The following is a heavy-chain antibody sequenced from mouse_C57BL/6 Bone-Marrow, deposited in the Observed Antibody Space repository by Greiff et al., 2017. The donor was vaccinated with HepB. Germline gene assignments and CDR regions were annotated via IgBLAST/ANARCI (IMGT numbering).Heavy chain of an antibody. D-gene: IGHD2-3*01. V-gene: IGHV1-42*01. CDR2: INPSTGGT. CDR1: GYSFTGYY. J-gene: IGHJ2*01. CDR3: ANDGYYY. Sequence: EVQLQHSGPELVKPGASVKISCKASGYSFTGYYMNWVKQSPEKSLEWIGEINPSTGGTTYNQKFKAKATLTVDKSSSTAYMQLKSLTSEDSAVYYCANDGYYYWGQGTTLTVSS.